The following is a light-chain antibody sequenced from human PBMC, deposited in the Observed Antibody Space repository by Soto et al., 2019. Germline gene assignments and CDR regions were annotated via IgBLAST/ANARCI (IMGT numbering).Light chain of an antibody. V-gene: IGKV3-11*01. CDR3: QQRTNWPPWT. J-gene: IGKJ1*01. CDR1: QSVRNY. CDR2: EAS. Sequence: EIVLTQSPATLSLSPGERATLSCRASQSVRNYLAWYQQKPGQAPRLLISEASNRATGIPARFSGSRSGTDFTLTISSLEPEDSAIYYCQQRTNWPPWTFGQGTKVEI.